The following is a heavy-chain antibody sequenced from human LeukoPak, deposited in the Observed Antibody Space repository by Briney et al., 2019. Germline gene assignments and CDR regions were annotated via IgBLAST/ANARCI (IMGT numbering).Heavy chain of an antibody. CDR1: GFTFSSYW. CDR2: IKQDGSEK. V-gene: IGHV3-7*01. CDR3: ASRYCSGGSCWSYAFDI. D-gene: IGHD2-15*01. Sequence: GGSLRLSCAASGFTFSSYWMSWVRQAPGKGLEWVANIKQDGSEKYYVDSVKGRFTISRDNAKNSLYLQMNSLRAEDTAVYYCASRYCSGGSCWSYAFDIWGQGTMVTVSS. J-gene: IGHJ3*02.